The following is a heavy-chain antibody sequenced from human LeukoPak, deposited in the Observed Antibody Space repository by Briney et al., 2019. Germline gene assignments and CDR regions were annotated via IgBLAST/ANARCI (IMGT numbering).Heavy chain of an antibody. J-gene: IGHJ4*02. CDR3: AKGHRSSSSFFDS. V-gene: IGHV3-23*01. Sequence: GGSLRLSCAASGFTFSTNAISWVRQAPGRGLEWVSAINGRGDDTYYPDSVKGRFTISRDNSNNTLYLQMNSLRAEDTAVYYCAKGHRSSSSFFDSWGQGILVTVSS. D-gene: IGHD6-19*01. CDR1: GFTFSTNA. CDR2: INGRGDDT.